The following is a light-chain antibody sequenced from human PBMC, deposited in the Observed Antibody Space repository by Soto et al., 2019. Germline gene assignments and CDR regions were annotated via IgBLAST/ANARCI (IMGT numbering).Light chain of an antibody. Sequence: EIVMTQSPATLSLSPGEGATLSCRASQSVSTNLAWYQQKPGQAPRLLLYSVSTRATGIPARFSGSGSGTEFTLTITSLQSEDFAVYYCQQYNNWWTFGQGTKVEIK. J-gene: IGKJ1*01. V-gene: IGKV3-15*01. CDR1: QSVSTN. CDR2: SVS. CDR3: QQYNNWWT.